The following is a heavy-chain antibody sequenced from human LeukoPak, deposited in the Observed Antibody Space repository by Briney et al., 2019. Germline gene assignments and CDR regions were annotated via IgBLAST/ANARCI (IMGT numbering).Heavy chain of an antibody. J-gene: IGHJ4*02. D-gene: IGHD3-16*01. CDR3: ARIGGRGIPDY. Sequence: GSGPALVKPTQTLILTCTFSGFSLSTSGMRVSWIRQPPGKALEWLARIDWDDDKFYSTSLKTRLTISKDTSKNQVVLTMTNMDPVDTATYYCARIGGRGIPDYWGQGTLVTVSS. CDR1: GFSLSTSGMR. CDR2: IDWDDDK. V-gene: IGHV2-70*04.